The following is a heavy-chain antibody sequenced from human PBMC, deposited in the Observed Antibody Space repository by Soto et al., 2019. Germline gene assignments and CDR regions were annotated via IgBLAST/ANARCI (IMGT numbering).Heavy chain of an antibody. V-gene: IGHV3-21*01. Sequence: EVQLVESGGGLVKPGGSLRLSCAASGFTFSSYSMNWVRQAAGKGLEWVSSISSSSSYIYYADSVKGRFTISRDNAKNALYLQMNSLRAEDTAVYYCARPGHYYYYYMDVWGKGTTVTVSS. CDR3: ARPGHYYYYYMDV. CDR2: ISSSSSYI. CDR1: GFTFSSYS. J-gene: IGHJ6*03.